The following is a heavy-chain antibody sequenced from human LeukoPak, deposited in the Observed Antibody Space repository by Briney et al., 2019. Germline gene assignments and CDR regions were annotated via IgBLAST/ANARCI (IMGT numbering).Heavy chain of an antibody. CDR3: ARENDGVYDFWSGYYTGPFDY. CDR1: GFTFSSYA. J-gene: IGHJ4*02. CDR2: ISGSGGST. Sequence: GGSLRLSCAASGFTFSSYAMSWVRQAPGKGLEWVSAISGSGGSTYYADSVKGRFTISRDNSKNTLYLQMNSLRAEDTAVYYCARENDGVYDFWSGYYTGPFDYWGQGTLVTVSS. V-gene: IGHV3-23*01. D-gene: IGHD3-3*01.